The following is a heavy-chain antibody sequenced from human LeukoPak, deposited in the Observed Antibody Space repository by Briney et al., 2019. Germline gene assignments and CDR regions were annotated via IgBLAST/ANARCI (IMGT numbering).Heavy chain of an antibody. CDR1: GGSVSSGSYY. CDR2: ISYTGST. V-gene: IGHV4-61*01. CDR3: ARGSSELGSYYFDY. D-gene: IGHD1-26*01. Sequence: PSETLSLTCTVSGGSVSSGSYYWNWIRQPPGKGLEWIGYISYTGSTNYNPSLKSRVTISVETSKKQISLKLSSVTAADTAVYYCARGSSELGSYYFDYWGQGTLVTVSS. J-gene: IGHJ4*02.